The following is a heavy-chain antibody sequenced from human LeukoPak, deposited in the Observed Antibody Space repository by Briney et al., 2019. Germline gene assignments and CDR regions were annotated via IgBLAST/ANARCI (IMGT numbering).Heavy chain of an antibody. J-gene: IGHJ5*02. CDR3: ARDRTRTGQAPGNWFDP. Sequence: ASVKVSCKASGYTFTGYYMRWVRQAPGQGLEWMGWINPNSGGTNYAQKFQGRVTMTRDTSISTAYMELSRLRSDDTAVYYCARDRTRTGQAPGNWFDPWGQGTLVTVSS. CDR1: GYTFTGYY. V-gene: IGHV1-2*02. CDR2: INPNSGGT. D-gene: IGHD3-10*01.